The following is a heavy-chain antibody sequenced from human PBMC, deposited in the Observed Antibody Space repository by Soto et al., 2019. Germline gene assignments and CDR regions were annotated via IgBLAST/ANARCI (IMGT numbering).Heavy chain of an antibody. D-gene: IGHD1-1*01. V-gene: IGHV1-18*01. J-gene: IGHJ4*02. CDR3: ARERGAYKYFDQ. Sequence: ASVKVSCKVSGYMFADYGISWARQAPGQGLEWMGWINTYKGNINYAQKFQGRVTMTTDTSTSTAYMELRGLGSDDTALYYCARERGAYKYFDQWGQATLVTVSS. CDR2: INTYKGNI. CDR1: GYMFADYG.